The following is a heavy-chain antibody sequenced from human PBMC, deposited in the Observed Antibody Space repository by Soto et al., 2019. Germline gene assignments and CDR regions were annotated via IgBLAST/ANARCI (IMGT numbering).Heavy chain of an antibody. CDR3: ARRIWSSNWSVDY. Sequence: QVQLVESGGGLVKPGGSLRLSCAASGFTFSDYYMSWIRQAPGKGLEWVVYISNSGSTTYYADSVKGRFTISRDNANNSLYLQMNSLRAEDTAVYYCARRIWSSNWSVDYWGQGTLVTVSS. CDR2: ISNSGSTT. D-gene: IGHD6-13*01. J-gene: IGHJ4*02. CDR1: GFTFSDYY. V-gene: IGHV3-11*01.